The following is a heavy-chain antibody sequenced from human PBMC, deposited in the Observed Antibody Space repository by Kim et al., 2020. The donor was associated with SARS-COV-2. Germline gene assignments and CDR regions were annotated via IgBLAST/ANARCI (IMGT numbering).Heavy chain of an antibody. CDR3: GRDGVGSSSGWLDY. J-gene: IGHJ4*02. D-gene: IGHD6-19*01. Sequence: ASVKVSCKASGYTFTNYAIHWVRQAPGQRLEWMGWINGGNGNTKYSEKLQGRLTIIRDTSASTAYMELSSLRSEDTAVYYCGRDGVGSSSGWLDYWGQGTQVTVSS. CDR1: GYTFTNYA. V-gene: IGHV1-3*01. CDR2: INGGNGNT.